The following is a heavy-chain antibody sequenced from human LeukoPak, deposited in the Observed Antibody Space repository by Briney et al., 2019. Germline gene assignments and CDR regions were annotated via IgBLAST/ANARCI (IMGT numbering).Heavy chain of an antibody. V-gene: IGHV3-30*04. Sequence: PGGSLRLSCAASGFTFISYAMHWVRQAPGKGLEWVAVISYDGSNKYYADSVKGRFTISRDNSKNTLYLQMNSLRAEDTAVYYCARAEGYYDSSGYRYAFDIWGQGTMVTVSS. D-gene: IGHD3-22*01. CDR1: GFTFISYA. CDR2: ISYDGSNK. CDR3: ARAEGYYDSSGYRYAFDI. J-gene: IGHJ3*02.